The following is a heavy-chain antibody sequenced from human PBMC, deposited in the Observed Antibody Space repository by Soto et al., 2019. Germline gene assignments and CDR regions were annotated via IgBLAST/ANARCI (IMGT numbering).Heavy chain of an antibody. J-gene: IGHJ6*02. D-gene: IGHD2-21*02. CDR1: GFTFSVYA. CDR2: VTANGGST. V-gene: IGHV3-23*01. Sequence: GGSLRLSCAATGFTFSVYAMTWVRQAPGKGLEWVSAVTANGGSTYSADSVKGRFTISRDNSKNTLFLQMNSLRAEDTAVYYYASLGVGDWANYYYYYGMDVWGQGTTVTVSS. CDR3: ASLGVGDWANYYYYYGMDV.